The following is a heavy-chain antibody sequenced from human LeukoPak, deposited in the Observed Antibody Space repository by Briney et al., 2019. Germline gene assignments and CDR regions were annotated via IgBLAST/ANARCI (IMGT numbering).Heavy chain of an antibody. J-gene: IGHJ5*02. CDR2: SHVSGNT. CDR1: GDSIDSYY. D-gene: IGHD3-10*01. CDR3: ARGNNYYGSGSYYYNWFDP. V-gene: IGHV4-4*09. Sequence: SETLSLTCSVSGDSIDSYYWSWIRQPPGKGLDWIGFSHVSGNTRYSPSLRGRATVSVDTSKNQVSLKLASVTAADSAVYYCARGNNYYGSGSYYYNWFDPWGQGTLVTVSS.